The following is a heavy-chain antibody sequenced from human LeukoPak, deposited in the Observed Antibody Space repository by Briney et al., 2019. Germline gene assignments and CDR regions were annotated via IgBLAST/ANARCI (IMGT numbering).Heavy chain of an antibody. J-gene: IGHJ4*02. CDR3: AKDSDNPELPDITYFDY. D-gene: IGHD3-10*01. CDR2: IRYDGSNK. CDR1: GFTFSSYG. V-gene: IGHV3-30*02. Sequence: PGGSLRLSCAASGFTFSSYGMHWVRQAPGKGLEWVAFIRYDGSNKYYADSVKGRFTISRDNSKNTLYLQMNSLRAEDTAVYYCAKDSDNPELPDITYFDYWGQGTLVTVSS.